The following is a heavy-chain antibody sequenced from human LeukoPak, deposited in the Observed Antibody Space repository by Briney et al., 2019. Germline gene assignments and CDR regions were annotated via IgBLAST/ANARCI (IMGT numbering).Heavy chain of an antibody. V-gene: IGHV3-48*01. J-gene: IGHJ4*02. Sequence: GGSLRLSCAASGFTFSSYSMNWVRQAPGKGLEGVSFISSSSSTIYYADSVKGRFTISRDNAKNSLYLQMHSLRAEDTAVYYCVRSWNDVFDHWGQGTLVTVSS. D-gene: IGHD1-1*01. CDR1: GFTFSSYS. CDR3: VRSWNDVFDH. CDR2: ISSSSSTI.